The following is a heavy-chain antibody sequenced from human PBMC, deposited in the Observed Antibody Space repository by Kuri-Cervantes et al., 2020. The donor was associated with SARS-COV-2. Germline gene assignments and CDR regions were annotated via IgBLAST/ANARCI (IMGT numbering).Heavy chain of an antibody. D-gene: IGHD3-16*01. Sequence: GESLKISCVASGFTFSNYVIHWVRQAPGKGLEWVAVIWYDGENEYYEGSVKGRFTISRDNSKNTVSLHMNSLRAEDTAMYYCARGAANYSYMDVWGKGTTVTVSS. J-gene: IGHJ6*03. V-gene: IGHV3-33*08. CDR1: GFTFSNYV. CDR3: ARGAANYSYMDV. CDR2: IWYDGENE.